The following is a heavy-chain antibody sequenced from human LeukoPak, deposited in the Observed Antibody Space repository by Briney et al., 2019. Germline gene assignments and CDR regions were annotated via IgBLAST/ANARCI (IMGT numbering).Heavy chain of an antibody. V-gene: IGHV4-4*07. D-gene: IGHD3-22*01. J-gene: IGHJ4*02. Sequence: SETLSLTCTVSGGSSTNYYWSWIRQPAGKGLEYIGRIHNSGTTNYNPSVKSRVTMSMDTSKNQFSLNLTSVTAADTAVYYCARGIGSGYPYYFDYWGQGTLVSVSS. CDR1: GGSSTNYY. CDR3: ARGIGSGYPYYFDY. CDR2: IHNSGTT.